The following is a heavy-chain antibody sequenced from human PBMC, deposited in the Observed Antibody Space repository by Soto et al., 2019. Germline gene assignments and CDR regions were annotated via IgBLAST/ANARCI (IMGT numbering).Heavy chain of an antibody. Sequence: QVQLVQSGAEVKKPGASVKVSCKASGYTFTSYGISWVRQAPGQGLEWMGWISAYNGNTNYAQKLQGRVTMTTDTSASTAYMELRSLRSDDTAVYYCASGRYYDSSGYYYVDAFDIWGQGTMVTVSS. CDR1: GYTFTSYG. CDR3: ASGRYYDSSGYYYVDAFDI. J-gene: IGHJ3*02. D-gene: IGHD3-22*01. V-gene: IGHV1-18*01. CDR2: ISAYNGNT.